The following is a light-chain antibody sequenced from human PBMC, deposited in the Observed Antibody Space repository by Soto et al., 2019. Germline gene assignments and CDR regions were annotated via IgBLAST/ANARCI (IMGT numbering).Light chain of an antibody. CDR1: SSDVGGYNY. CDR2: EVN. J-gene: IGLJ1*01. V-gene: IGLV2-8*01. CDR3: TSYAGGNNV. Sequence: QSVLTQPPSASGSPGQSVTISCTGTSSDVGGYNYVYWYQQHPGKVPKLMIYEVNKRPSGVPDRFSGSKSGNTASLTVSGLHAEDETDYYCTSYAGGNNVFGAGTKLTVL.